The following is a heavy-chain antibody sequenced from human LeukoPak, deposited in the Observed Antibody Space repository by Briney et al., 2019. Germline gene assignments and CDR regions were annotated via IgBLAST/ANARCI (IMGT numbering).Heavy chain of an antibody. CDR2: ISSSSTI. J-gene: IGHJ4*02. V-gene: IGHV3-48*02. D-gene: IGHD2-21*01. CDR1: GFTFSSYS. Sequence: PGGSLRLSCAASGFTFSSYSMNWVRQAPGGGLEWVSYISSSSTIYYADSVKGRFTISRDNAKNSLYLQMNSLRDEDTAVYYCASAGIDRGYYFDYWGQGTLVTVSS. CDR3: ASAGIDRGYYFDY.